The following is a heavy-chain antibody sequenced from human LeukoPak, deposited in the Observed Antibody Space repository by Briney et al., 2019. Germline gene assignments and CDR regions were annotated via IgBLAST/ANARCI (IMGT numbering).Heavy chain of an antibody. D-gene: IGHD2-2*01. CDR1: GFTFSSYA. Sequence: GGSLRLSCAASGFTFSSYAMHWVRQAPGKGLEWVAVISYDGSNKYYADSVKGRFTISRDNSKNTLYLQMNSLRAEDTAVYYCARDGCSSTSCYVGRHDYWGQGTLVTASS. CDR2: ISYDGSNK. J-gene: IGHJ4*02. V-gene: IGHV3-30*04. CDR3: ARDGCSSTSCYVGRHDY.